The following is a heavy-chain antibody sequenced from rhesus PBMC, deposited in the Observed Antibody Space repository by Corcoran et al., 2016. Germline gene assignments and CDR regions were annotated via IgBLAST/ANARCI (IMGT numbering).Heavy chain of an antibody. CDR1: GGSISDDYY. Sequence: QVQLQESGPGLVKPSETLSLTCAVSGGSISDDYYWSWIRQPPGKGLEWIGYISGSGGGTNYNPSLKTRVTIAIDTSKNQFSLKLSSVTAADTAVYYCAREYCTGSGCYAYYGLDSWGQGVVVTVSP. CDR2: ISGSGGGT. CDR3: AREYCTGSGCYAYYGLDS. J-gene: IGHJ6*01. V-gene: IGHV4-106*01. D-gene: IGHD2-21*01.